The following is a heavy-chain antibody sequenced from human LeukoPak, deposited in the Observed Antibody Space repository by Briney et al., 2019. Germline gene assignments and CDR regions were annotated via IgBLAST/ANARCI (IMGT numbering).Heavy chain of an antibody. CDR1: GCTFSSYA. V-gene: IGHV1-69*01. CDR2: IIPIFGTA. Sequence: ASVKVSCKASGCTFSSYAISWVRQAPGQGLEWMGGIIPIFGTANYAQKFQGRVTITADESTSTAYMELSSLRSEDTAVYYCARPSQDAFDIWGQGTMVTVSS. J-gene: IGHJ3*02. CDR3: ARPSQDAFDI.